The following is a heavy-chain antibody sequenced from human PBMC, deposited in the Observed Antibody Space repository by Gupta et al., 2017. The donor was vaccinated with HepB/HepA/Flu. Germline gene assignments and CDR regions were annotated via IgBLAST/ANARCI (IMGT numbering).Heavy chain of an antibody. CDR1: GFTFSDYY. Sequence: QVQLVESGGGLVKPGGSLRLSCAASGFTFSDYYMSWIRQAPGKGLEWVSYSSSSGSTIYYADSVKGRVTSARDNAKNSLYLQMNSLRAEDTAVDYCARFSGGYLLRGRYYYYGMDVWGQGTTVTDAS. J-gene: IGHJ6*02. V-gene: IGHV3-11*01. D-gene: IGHD3-10*01. CDR3: ARFSGGYLLRGRYYYYGMDV. CDR2: SSSSGSTI.